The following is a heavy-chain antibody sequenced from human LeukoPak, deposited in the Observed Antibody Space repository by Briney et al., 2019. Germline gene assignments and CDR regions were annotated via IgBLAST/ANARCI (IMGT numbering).Heavy chain of an antibody. V-gene: IGHV3-23*01. CDR1: GFTLSTYG. D-gene: IGHD3-10*01. CDR3: AKWQYYGSGDDY. Sequence: GGSLRLSCAGSGFTLSTYGMSWVRQAPNKGLEWLSTISGSGDSTYYADSVKGRFTISRDNSKNTLFLQMNSLRAEDTATYYCAKWQYYGSGDDYWGQGTLVTVSS. CDR2: ISGSGDST. J-gene: IGHJ4*02.